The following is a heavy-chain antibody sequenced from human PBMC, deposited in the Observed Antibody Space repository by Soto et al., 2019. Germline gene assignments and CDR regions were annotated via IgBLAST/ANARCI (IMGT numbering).Heavy chain of an antibody. V-gene: IGHV3-48*02. CDR1: GFTFSSYS. D-gene: IGHD2-2*01. CDR3: ARERGYCSSTSCYRTLDY. CDR2: ISSSSSTI. Sequence: GGSLRLSCAASGFTFSSYSMNWVRQAPGKGLEWVSYISSSSSTIYYADSVKGRFTISRDNAKNSLYLQMNSLRDEDTAVYYCARERGYCSSTSCYRTLDYWGQGTLVTVSS. J-gene: IGHJ4*02.